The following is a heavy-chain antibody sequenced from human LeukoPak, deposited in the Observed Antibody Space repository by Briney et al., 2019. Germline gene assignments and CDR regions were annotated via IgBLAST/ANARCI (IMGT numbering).Heavy chain of an antibody. Sequence: GGSPRPSCAASGFTFSSYEMNWVRQAPGKGLEWVSYISSSGSTIYYADSVKGRFTISRDNSKNTLYLQMNSLRAEDTAVYYCARELATGESYAFDIWGHGTMVTVSS. CDR3: ARELATGESYAFDI. CDR2: ISSSGSTI. J-gene: IGHJ3*02. D-gene: IGHD5-24*01. CDR1: GFTFSSYE. V-gene: IGHV3-48*03.